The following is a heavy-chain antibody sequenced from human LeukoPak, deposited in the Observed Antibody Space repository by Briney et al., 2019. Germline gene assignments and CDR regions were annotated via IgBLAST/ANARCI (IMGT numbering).Heavy chain of an antibody. CDR2: IYYSGST. CDR3: ATSGGGYCSSTSCYYEGYYYYMDV. V-gene: IGHV4-39*07. CDR1: GGSISSSSYY. J-gene: IGHJ6*03. D-gene: IGHD2-2*01. Sequence: SETLSLTCTVSGGSISSSSYYWGWIRQPPGKGLEWIGSIYYSGSTYYNPSLKSRVTISVDTSKNQFSLKLSSVTAADTAVYYCATSGGGYCSSTSCYYEGYYYYMDVWGKGTTVTVSS.